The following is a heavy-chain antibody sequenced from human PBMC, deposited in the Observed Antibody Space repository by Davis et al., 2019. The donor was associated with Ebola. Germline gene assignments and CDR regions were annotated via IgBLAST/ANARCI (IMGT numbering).Heavy chain of an antibody. J-gene: IGHJ4*02. D-gene: IGHD3-10*01. V-gene: IGHV3-7*03. Sequence: PGGSLRLSCAASGFTFSSYWMSWVRQAPGKGLEWVANIKQDGSEKRYVDSVKGRFTISRDNAKNSMYLQMNSLRADDTAVYYCGRDVGPNDYWGQGTLVTVSS. CDR2: IKQDGSEK. CDR1: GFTFSSYW. CDR3: GRDVGPNDY.